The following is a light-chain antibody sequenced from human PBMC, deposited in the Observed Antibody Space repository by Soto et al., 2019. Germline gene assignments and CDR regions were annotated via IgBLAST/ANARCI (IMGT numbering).Light chain of an antibody. J-gene: IGLJ3*02. CDR1: SSNIGAGYD. V-gene: IGLV1-40*01. CDR2: TNT. Sequence: QSVLTQPPSVSGAPGQRVTISCTGSSSNIGAGYDVHWYQQFPGTAPKLLIYTNTNRPSGVPDRFSGSKSGASASLAITVLQAEDEADYYCQSYDNSLSGSGVFGGGTQLTVL. CDR3: QSYDNSLSGSGV.